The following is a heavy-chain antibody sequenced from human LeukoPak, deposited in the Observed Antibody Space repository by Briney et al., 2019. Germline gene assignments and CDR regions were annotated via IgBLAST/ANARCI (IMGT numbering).Heavy chain of an antibody. Sequence: GGSLRLSCAASGFDFSNCAMSWVRQAPGMGLEWVSATTPAGAGTYYADSVKGRFTISRDNAKNTLYLHMNSLRAEDTAVYYCAKEDLSSSRYYFENRGQGALVTVSS. J-gene: IGHJ4*02. D-gene: IGHD6-6*01. CDR2: TTPAGAGT. CDR3: AKEDLSSSRYYFEN. CDR1: GFDFSNCA. V-gene: IGHV3-23*01.